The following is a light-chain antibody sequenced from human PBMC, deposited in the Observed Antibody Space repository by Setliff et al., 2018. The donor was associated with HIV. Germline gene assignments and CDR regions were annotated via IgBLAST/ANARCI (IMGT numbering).Light chain of an antibody. J-gene: IGLJ1*01. V-gene: IGLV2-14*01. CDR2: QAS. Sequence: QSVLTQPASVSGSPGQSITISCTGTSSDVGGFDSVSWYQQHPDKAPKLMIYQASKRPSGVSNRFSGSKSGNTASLTISGLQAEDEADYYCCSNTGSNTYVFGTGT. CDR3: CSNTGSNTYV. CDR1: SSDVGGFDS.